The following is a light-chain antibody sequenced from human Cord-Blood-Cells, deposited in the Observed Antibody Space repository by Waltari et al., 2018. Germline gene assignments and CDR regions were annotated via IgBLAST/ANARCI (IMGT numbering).Light chain of an antibody. Sequence: DIQLTQSPSFLSASVGDRVTITCRASQGISSYLAWYQQKPGKAPKLLIYAASTLQSGVPSRFSGSGSGTEFTLTISSLQPEDFATYYCQQLSSWTFGQGTKVEIK. V-gene: IGKV1-9*01. J-gene: IGKJ1*01. CDR1: QGISSY. CDR2: AAS. CDR3: QQLSSWT.